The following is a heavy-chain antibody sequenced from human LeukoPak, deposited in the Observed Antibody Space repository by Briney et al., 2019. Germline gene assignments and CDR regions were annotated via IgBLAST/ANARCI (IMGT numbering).Heavy chain of an antibody. CDR3: AGDPYYYDSSGFRGYYGMDV. J-gene: IGHJ6*02. CDR2: IYYSGST. CDR1: GGSISSSSYY. V-gene: IGHV4-39*07. D-gene: IGHD3-22*01. Sequence: PSETLSLTCTVSGGSISSSSYYWGWIRQPPGKGLEWIGSIYYSGSTYYNPSLKSRVAISADTSKNQFSLKLSSVTAADTAVYYCAGDPYYYDSSGFRGYYGMDVWGQGTTVTVSS.